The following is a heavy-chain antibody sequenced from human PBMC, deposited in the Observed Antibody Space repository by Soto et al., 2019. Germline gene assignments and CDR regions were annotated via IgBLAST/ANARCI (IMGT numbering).Heavy chain of an antibody. CDR2: ARNKVNSYTT. CDR3: ARVMGTAFDL. D-gene: IGHD2-8*01. CDR1: GFTVSDHY. Sequence: EVQLVESGGGLVQPGGSLRLSCAASGFTVSDHYMDWVRQAPGKGLEWVGRARNKVNSYTTAYAASVKGRFTISRDDSKSSLYLQMNSLTAEDTAVYFCARVMGTAFDLCGQGTLVTVSS. V-gene: IGHV3-72*01. J-gene: IGHJ4*02.